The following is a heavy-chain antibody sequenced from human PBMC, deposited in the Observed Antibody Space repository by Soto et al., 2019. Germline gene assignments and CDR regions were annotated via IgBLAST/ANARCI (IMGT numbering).Heavy chain of an antibody. Sequence: QMHLVQSGAEVKKPGSSVKVSCKASGGSFTYTLSWVRQAPGQGLEWMGGIIPIFGTTNYAQKFQGRITMTADESTKTAYMELSTLRSEDTAVYYCVRLHSHGTYGMDVWGQGTTVTVSS. J-gene: IGHJ6*02. V-gene: IGHV1-69*01. D-gene: IGHD5-18*01. CDR3: VRLHSHGTYGMDV. CDR1: GGSFTYT. CDR2: IIPIFGTT.